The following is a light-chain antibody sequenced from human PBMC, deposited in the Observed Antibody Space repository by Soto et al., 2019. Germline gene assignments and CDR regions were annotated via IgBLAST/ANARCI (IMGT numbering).Light chain of an antibody. CDR3: GTWDSSLSAL. CDR1: SCNIGNNY. CDR2: YNN. V-gene: IGLV1-51*01. Sequence: QSVLTQPPSVSAAPGQKVTISCSGSSCNIGNNYVSWYQQLPGTAPKLLIYYNNKRPSGIPDRFSGSKSGTSATLAITGLQTEDEADYYCGTWDSSLSALFGGGTKLTVL. J-gene: IGLJ2*01.